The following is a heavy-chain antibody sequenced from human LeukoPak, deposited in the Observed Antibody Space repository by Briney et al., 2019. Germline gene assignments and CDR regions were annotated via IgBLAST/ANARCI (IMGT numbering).Heavy chain of an antibody. CDR2: ISSSSGYI. D-gene: IGHD6-19*01. CDR1: GFTFSSYS. Sequence: GGSLRLSCAASGFTFSSYSMNWVRQAPGKGLEWVSSISSSSGYIYYADSVKGRFTISRDNAKNSLYLQMNSLRAEDTAVYYCARGPRGSGWLIGDWGQGTLVTVSS. V-gene: IGHV3-21*01. J-gene: IGHJ4*02. CDR3: ARGPRGSGWLIGD.